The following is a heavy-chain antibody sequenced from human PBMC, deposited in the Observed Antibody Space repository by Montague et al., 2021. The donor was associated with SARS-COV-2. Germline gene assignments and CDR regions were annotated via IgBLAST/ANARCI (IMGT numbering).Heavy chain of an antibody. CDR2: IYPGDSDT. Sequence: QSGAEVKKPGESLKISCKGSGYSFTSYWIGWVRQMPGKGLEWMGIIYPGDSDTRYSPSFQGQVTISADKSISTAYLQWSSLKASDTAMYYCATPHDYSNYDWHFDYGGQGTLVTVSS. CDR3: ATPHDYSNYDWHFDY. D-gene: IGHD4-11*01. V-gene: IGHV5-51*01. J-gene: IGHJ4*02. CDR1: GYSFTSYW.